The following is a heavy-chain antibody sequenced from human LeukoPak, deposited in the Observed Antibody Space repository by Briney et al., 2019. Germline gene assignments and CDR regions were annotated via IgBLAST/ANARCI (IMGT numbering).Heavy chain of an antibody. Sequence: GGSLRLSCAASGLTFSIHWMNWVRQAPGKGLECVANINQDGSDKYYVDSVKGRFTISRDNTKNSLYLQMNSLRAEDTAVYYCTRDEVGATTEFDSWGQGTLVTVSS. V-gene: IGHV3-7*01. CDR2: INQDGSDK. CDR3: TRDEVGATTEFDS. CDR1: GLTFSIHW. D-gene: IGHD1-26*01. J-gene: IGHJ4*02.